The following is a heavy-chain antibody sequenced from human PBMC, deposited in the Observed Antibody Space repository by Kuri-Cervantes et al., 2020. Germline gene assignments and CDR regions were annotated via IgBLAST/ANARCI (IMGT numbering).Heavy chain of an antibody. D-gene: IGHD3-10*01. J-gene: IGHJ3*02. Sequence: GESLKISCAASGFTFSDYYMSWIRQAPGKGLEWVSYISSSGSTIYYADSVKGRFTISRGNAKNSLYLQMNSLRAEGTAVYYCAISSVEYYYGSGAFDIWGQGTMVTVSS. CDR1: GFTFSDYY. V-gene: IGHV3-11*01. CDR3: AISSVEYYYGSGAFDI. CDR2: ISSSGSTI.